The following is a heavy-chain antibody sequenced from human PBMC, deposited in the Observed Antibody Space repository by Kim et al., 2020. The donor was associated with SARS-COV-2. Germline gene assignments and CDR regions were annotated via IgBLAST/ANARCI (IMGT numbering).Heavy chain of an antibody. V-gene: IGHV4-59*08. CDR3: ARHIDLNCRSL. CDR1: GGSISSFY. CDR2: IYYSGST. J-gene: IGHJ2*01. D-gene: IGHD1-1*01. Sequence: SETLSLPCTASGGSISSFYWCWFRQPPGKGLEWIGSIYYSGSTNNNSSLKRRVPVSADTSKNQYSLKLSTVTAAKTAVCYSARHIDLNCRSLW.